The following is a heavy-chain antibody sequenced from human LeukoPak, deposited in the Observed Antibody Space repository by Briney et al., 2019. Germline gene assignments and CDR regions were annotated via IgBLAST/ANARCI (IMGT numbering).Heavy chain of an antibody. CDR2: IYSGGST. CDR1: GFTVSSKY. CDR3: SRRAGEYSHPYDY. Sequence: GGSLRLSCAGSGFTVSSKYMSWVRQAPGKGLEWVSVIYSGGSTYYADSVKGRFTISRDNSKNTLYLQMNSLRAEDTAIYYCSRRAGEYSHPYDYWGQGTLVTVSS. J-gene: IGHJ4*02. D-gene: IGHD2-15*01. V-gene: IGHV3-66*04.